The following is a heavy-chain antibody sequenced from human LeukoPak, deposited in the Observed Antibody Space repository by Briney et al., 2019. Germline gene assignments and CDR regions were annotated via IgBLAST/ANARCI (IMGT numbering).Heavy chain of an antibody. CDR2: ISSSSSYK. D-gene: IGHD4-17*01. CDR1: GFPLTCWS. J-gene: IGHJ4*02. Sequence: GSLLLSFAASGFPLTCWSMNWVRQAPGKGLEWVSSISSSSSYKYYSDSVKGRFTISRDNAKNSLFLQMNSLRAEDTAVYYCARGVTITEARNDYWGQGTLVTVSS. V-gene: IGHV3-21*01. CDR3: ARGVTITEARNDY.